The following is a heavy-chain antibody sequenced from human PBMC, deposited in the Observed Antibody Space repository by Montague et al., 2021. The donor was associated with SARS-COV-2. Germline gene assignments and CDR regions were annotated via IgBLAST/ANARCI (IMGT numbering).Heavy chain of an antibody. D-gene: IGHD7-27*01. Sequence: ETLSLTCSVSVGQFIRGSHYCAWLRQTPGRGLEWIGNIYFSGSTNSNPSLRSRLTLSLDMSKAQFSLEVRAVTASDTALYYCARAYRGVPDWGFFDSWGQGLLVAVSS. V-gene: IGHV4-39*07. CDR2: IYFSGST. CDR3: ARAYRGVPDWGFFDS. CDR1: VGQFIRGSHY. J-gene: IGHJ4*02.